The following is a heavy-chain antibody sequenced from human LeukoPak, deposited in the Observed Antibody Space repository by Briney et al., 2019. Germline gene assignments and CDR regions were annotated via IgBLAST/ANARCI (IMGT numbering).Heavy chain of an antibody. CDR2: IYYSGST. CDR3: ARASGYYYDSSGYSTYYFDY. J-gene: IGHJ4*02. V-gene: IGHV4-59*01. D-gene: IGHD3-22*01. Sequence: SETLPLTCTVSGGSISSYYWSWIRQPPGKGLEWIGYIYYSGSTNYNPSLKSRVTISVDTSKNQFSLKLSSVTAADTAVYYCARASGYYYDSSGYSTYYFDYWGQGTLVTVSS. CDR1: GGSISSYY.